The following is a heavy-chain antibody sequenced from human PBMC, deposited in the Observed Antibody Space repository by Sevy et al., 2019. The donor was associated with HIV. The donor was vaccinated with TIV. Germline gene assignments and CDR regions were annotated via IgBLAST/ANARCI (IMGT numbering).Heavy chain of an antibody. D-gene: IGHD5-18*01. V-gene: IGHV3-33*01. J-gene: IGHJ4*02. CDR2: IWNDGNDK. Sequence: GGSLRLSCVASGFSFSNYAMHWVRQAPGKGLEWVAVIWNDGNDKYYADSVKGRFTISRDNAKNTLYLQMNSLRAEDTAIYYCATEYNNGYDYWGQGTMVTVSS. CDR3: ATEYNNGYDY. CDR1: GFSFSNYA.